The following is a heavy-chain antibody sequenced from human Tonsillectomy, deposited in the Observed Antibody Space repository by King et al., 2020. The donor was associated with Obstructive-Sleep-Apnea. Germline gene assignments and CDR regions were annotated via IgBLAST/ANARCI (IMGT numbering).Heavy chain of an antibody. D-gene: IGHD2-2*01. J-gene: IGHJ4*02. CDR3: AKDLNCRSTSCYAGFDY. Sequence: VQLVESGGGLVEPGGSLRLSCAGSGFTFSNYAMSWVRQAPGKGLEWVSVISGSGGSTYDADSVKGRFTISRDNSKNTLYLQMNSLRAEDTAVYYCAKDLNCRSTSCYAGFDYWGQGTLVTVSS. CDR1: GFTFSNYA. V-gene: IGHV3-23*04. CDR2: ISGSGGST.